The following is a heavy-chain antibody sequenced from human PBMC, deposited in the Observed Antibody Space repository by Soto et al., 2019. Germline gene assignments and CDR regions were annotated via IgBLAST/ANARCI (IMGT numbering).Heavy chain of an antibody. CDR1: GGSFSGYY. J-gene: IGHJ6*03. Sequence: SETLSITCAVYGGSFSGYYWSWIRQPPGKGLEWIGEINHSGSTNYNPSLKSRVTISVDTSKNQFSLKLSSVTAADTAVYYCARERWYCSSTSCHNHRYYYYMDVWGKGTTVTVS. CDR2: INHSGST. V-gene: IGHV4-34*01. D-gene: IGHD2-2*01. CDR3: ARERWYCSSTSCHNHRYYYYMDV.